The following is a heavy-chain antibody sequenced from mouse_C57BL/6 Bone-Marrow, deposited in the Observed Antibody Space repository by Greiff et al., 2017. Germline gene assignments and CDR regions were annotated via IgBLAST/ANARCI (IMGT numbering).Heavy chain of an antibody. J-gene: IGHJ4*01. CDR2: ISDGGSYT. Sequence: EVNVVESGGGLVKPGGSLKLSCAASGFTFSSYAMSWVRQTPEKRLEWVATISDGGSYTYYPDNVKGRFTISRYNAKNNLYLQMSHLKSEDTAMYYCARDYYGSSYNAMDYWGQGTSVTVSS. D-gene: IGHD1-1*01. CDR3: ARDYYGSSYNAMDY. V-gene: IGHV5-4*01. CDR1: GFTFSSYA.